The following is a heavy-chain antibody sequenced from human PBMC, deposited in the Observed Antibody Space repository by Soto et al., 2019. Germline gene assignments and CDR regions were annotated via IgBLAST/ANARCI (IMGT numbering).Heavy chain of an antibody. CDR1: GGSISSGDYY. V-gene: IGHV4-30-4*01. D-gene: IGHD3-9*01. Sequence: PSETLSLTCTVSGGSISSGDYYWSWIRQPPGKGLEWIGYIYYSGSTYYNPSLKSRVTISVDTSKNQFSLKLSSVTAADTAVYYCAREYYDILTGYGFDPWGQGTLVTVSS. J-gene: IGHJ5*02. CDR2: IYYSGST. CDR3: AREYYDILTGYGFDP.